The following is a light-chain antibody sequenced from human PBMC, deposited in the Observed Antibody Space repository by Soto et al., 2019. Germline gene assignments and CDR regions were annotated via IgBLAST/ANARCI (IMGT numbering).Light chain of an antibody. CDR3: QKYNSAPRT. J-gene: IGKJ4*01. CDR1: QGIGVY. CDR2: AAS. Sequence: DIQMTQSPSSVSASLGDRVTITCRASQGIGVYLAWFQQKPGNVPKLLIYAASTLESGITSRFSGSGSGTDFTLTISSLQPEDVATYYCQKYNSAPRTFGGGTKVEIK. V-gene: IGKV1-27*01.